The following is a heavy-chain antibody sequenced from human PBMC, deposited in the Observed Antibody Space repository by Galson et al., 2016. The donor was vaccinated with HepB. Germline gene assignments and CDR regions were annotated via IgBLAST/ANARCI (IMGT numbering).Heavy chain of an antibody. CDR1: GYSFSTYY. Sequence: QSGAEVKKPGESLQISCKGSGYSFSTYYIAWMRQTPGKGLEWMGFIFPRDSETRYSPSFQGQVIMSVDNSISTAYLQWSSLKASDTATYYCARHVASRSPFDYWAQGTLVTVSS. D-gene: IGHD2-15*01. CDR2: IFPRDSET. CDR3: ARHVASRSPFDY. J-gene: IGHJ4*02. V-gene: IGHV5-51*01.